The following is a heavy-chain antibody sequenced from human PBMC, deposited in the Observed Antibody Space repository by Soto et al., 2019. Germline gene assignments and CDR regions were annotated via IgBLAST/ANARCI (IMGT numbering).Heavy chain of an antibody. J-gene: IGHJ4*02. CDR2: IIPILGIA. D-gene: IGHD5-12*01. CDR1: GGTFSSYT. Sequence: QVQLVQSGAEVKKPGSSVKVSCKASGGTFSSYTISWVRQAPGQGLEWMGRIIPILGIANYAQKFQGRVTITADKSTSTAYMELSSLRSEDTAVYYCARAEGGSGCDSSYWGQGTLVTVSS. V-gene: IGHV1-69*02. CDR3: ARAEGGSGCDSSY.